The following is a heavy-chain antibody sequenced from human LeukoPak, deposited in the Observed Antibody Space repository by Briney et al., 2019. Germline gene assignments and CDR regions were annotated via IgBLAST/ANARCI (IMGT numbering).Heavy chain of an antibody. CDR2: INPNSGGT. J-gene: IGHJ4*02. V-gene: IGHV1-2*02. D-gene: IGHD4/OR15-4a*01. CDR1: GYTFTGYY. Sequence: GASVKVSCKASGYTFTGYYMHWVRQAPGQGLEWMGWINPNSGGTNYAQKFQGGATMTRDTSISTAYMELSRLRSDDTAVYYCARGRLSAAKYYFDYWGQGTLVTVSS. CDR3: ARGRLSAAKYYFDY.